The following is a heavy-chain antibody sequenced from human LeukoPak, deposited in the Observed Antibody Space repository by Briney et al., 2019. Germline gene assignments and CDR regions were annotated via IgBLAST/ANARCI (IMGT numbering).Heavy chain of an antibody. V-gene: IGHV1-69*06. D-gene: IGHD2-15*01. CDR3: ASGYCSGGSCYFLY. Sequence: GASVKVSCKASGGTFSSYAISWVRQAPGQGLEWMGGIIPIFGTANYAQKFQGRVTITADKSTSTAYMELSSLRSEDTAVYYCASGYCSGGSCYFLYWGQGTLVTVSS. CDR2: IIPIFGTA. J-gene: IGHJ4*02. CDR1: GGTFSSYA.